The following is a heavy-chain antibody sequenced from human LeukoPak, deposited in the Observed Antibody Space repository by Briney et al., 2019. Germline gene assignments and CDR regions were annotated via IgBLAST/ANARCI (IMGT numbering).Heavy chain of an antibody. CDR1: GGSISSYY. Sequence: SETLSLTCTVSGGSISSYYWSWIRQPPGKGLEWIGYIYYSGSTNYNPSLKSRVTISVDTSKNQFSLKLSSVTAADTAVYYCARDKGSGWLSLFDYWGQGTLVTVSS. CDR3: ARDKGSGWLSLFDY. D-gene: IGHD6-19*01. V-gene: IGHV4-59*01. J-gene: IGHJ4*02. CDR2: IYYSGST.